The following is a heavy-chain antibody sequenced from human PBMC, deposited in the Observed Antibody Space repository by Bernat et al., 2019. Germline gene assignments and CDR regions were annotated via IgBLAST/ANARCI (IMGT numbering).Heavy chain of an antibody. Sequence: EVQLLESGGGLVQPGGSLRLSCAASGFTFSSYAMNWVRQAPGKGLEWVSAISGSGGSTYYADSVKGRFTISRDNSKNTLYLQMNSLRAEDTAVYYCAKTKHDSRDAFDIWGQGTMVTVSS. CDR3: AKTKHDSRDAFDI. CDR1: GFTFSSYA. CDR2: ISGSGGST. D-gene: IGHD3-22*01. V-gene: IGHV3-23*01. J-gene: IGHJ3*02.